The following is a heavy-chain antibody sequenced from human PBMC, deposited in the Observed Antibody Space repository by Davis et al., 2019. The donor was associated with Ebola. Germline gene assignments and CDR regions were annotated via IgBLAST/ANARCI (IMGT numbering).Heavy chain of an antibody. D-gene: IGHD2-2*02. CDR1: GYRFTNYW. J-gene: IGHJ6*02. CDR2: IDPSNSYT. Sequence: KVSCKGSGYRFTNYWISWVRQMPGEGLEWMGRIDPSNSYTNYSPSFRGHVTIPADKSISTAYLQWSSLKASDTAMYYCARTDQYCSSTSCYTGSTYYYYYYGMDVWGQGTTVTVSS. V-gene: IGHV5-10-1*01. CDR3: ARTDQYCSSTSCYTGSTYYYYYYGMDV.